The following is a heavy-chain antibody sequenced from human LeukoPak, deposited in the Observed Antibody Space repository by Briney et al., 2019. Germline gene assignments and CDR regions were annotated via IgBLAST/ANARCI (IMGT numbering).Heavy chain of an antibody. D-gene: IGHD3-16*01. CDR2: IYYSGST. CDR3: ARPLSGWFDP. V-gene: IGHV4-39*01. Sequence: SETLSLACTVSGGSISSSSYYWGWIRQPRGKGLEWIGSIYYSGSTYYIPSLKSRVTISVDTSKNQFSLKLSSVNAADTAVYYCARPLSGWFDPWGQGTLVTVSS. J-gene: IGHJ5*02. CDR1: GGSISSSSYY.